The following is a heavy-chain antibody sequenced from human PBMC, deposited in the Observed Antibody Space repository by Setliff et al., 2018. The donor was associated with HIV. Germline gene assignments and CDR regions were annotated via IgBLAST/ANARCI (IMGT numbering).Heavy chain of an antibody. J-gene: IGHJ6*03. CDR1: DGSISSHY. CDR3: ARGGIGDYYYYYMDV. Sequence: PSETLSLTCTVSDGSISSHYWSWIRQPPGKGLEWIGYIYYSGSTNYNPSLKSRVTISVDTSKNQFSLKLSSVTAADTAVYYCARGGIGDYYYYYMDVWGKGTTVTVSS. V-gene: IGHV4-59*11. CDR2: IYYSGST. D-gene: IGHD3-10*01.